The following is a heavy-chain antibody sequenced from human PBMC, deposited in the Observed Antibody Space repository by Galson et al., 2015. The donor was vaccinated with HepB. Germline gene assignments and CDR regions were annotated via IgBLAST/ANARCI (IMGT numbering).Heavy chain of an antibody. CDR1: GFTFSDYF. CDR2: ISNDSSYT. D-gene: IGHD3-10*01. CDR3: VRTTARGSYYYFDL. J-gene: IGHJ4*02. V-gene: IGHV3-11*06. Sequence: SLRLSCAASGFTFSDYFISWIRQGPQKGLEWISFISNDSSYTKYEDSVRGRFTISRDNAKKSLFLQMNTLGAEDTAVYYCVRTTARGSYYYFDLWGQGTPVTVSS.